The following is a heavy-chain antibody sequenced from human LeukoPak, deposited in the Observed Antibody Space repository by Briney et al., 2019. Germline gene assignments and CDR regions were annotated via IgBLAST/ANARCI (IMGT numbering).Heavy chain of an antibody. CDR1: GGTFSSYA. V-gene: IGHV1-69*13. D-gene: IGHD4-23*01. CDR3: ARDLTTVVTLPLAYYYYGMDV. CDR2: IIPIFGTA. Sequence: SVTVSCTASGGTFSSYAISWVRQAPGQGLEWMGGIIPIFGTANYAQKFQGRVTITADESTSTAYMELRSLRSDDTAVYYCARDLTTVVTLPLAYYYYGMDVWGQGTTVTVSS. J-gene: IGHJ6*02.